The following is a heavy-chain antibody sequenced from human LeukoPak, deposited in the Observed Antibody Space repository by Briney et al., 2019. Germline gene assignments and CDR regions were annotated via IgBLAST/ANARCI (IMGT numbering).Heavy chain of an antibody. CDR1: GFSLNNYA. V-gene: IGHV3-23*01. Sequence: GGSLRLSCSVSGFSLNNYAMSWVRQAPGQGLEWVSRIGGGGDRIYYIESVRGRFTISKDHSKNTVYLQMNSLRVEDTAVYYCARDYYDNRHYYFGTLQHWGQGRLVIVSS. CDR2: IGGGGDRI. D-gene: IGHD3-22*01. J-gene: IGHJ1*01. CDR3: ARDYYDNRHYYFGTLQH.